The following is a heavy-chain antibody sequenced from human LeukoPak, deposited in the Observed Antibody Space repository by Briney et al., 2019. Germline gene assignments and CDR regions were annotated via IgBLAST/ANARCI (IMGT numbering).Heavy chain of an antibody. J-gene: IGHJ4*02. CDR3: ARGYYDSSGYGPY. CDR2: INSGGST. CDR1: GFTVSSNY. V-gene: IGHV3-53*01. D-gene: IGHD3-22*01. Sequence: PGGSLRLSCAASGFTVSSNYMSWVRQAPGKGLEWVSVINSGGSTYYADSVKGRFTISRDNSKNTLYLQMNSLRAEDTAVYYCARGYYDSSGYGPYWGQGTLVTVSS.